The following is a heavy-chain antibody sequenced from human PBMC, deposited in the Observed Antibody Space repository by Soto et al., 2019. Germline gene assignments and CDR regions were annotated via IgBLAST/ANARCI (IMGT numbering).Heavy chain of an antibody. J-gene: IGHJ4*02. V-gene: IGHV4-31*03. CDR1: GGSITSHIYY. D-gene: IGHD4-17*01. Sequence: PSETLSLTCTVSGGSITSHIYYWSWIRQHPGQGLEWIGNIYFRGTTYYNPSLESRVLMSLDTSKNQFSLRLTSVTVADTAVYFCAAYDYGDFYFDNWGQGTLVTVSS. CDR3: AAYDYGDFYFDN. CDR2: IYFRGTT.